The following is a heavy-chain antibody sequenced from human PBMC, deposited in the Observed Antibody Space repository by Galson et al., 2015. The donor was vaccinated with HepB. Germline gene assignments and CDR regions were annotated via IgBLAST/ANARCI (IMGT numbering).Heavy chain of an antibody. D-gene: IGHD4-11*01. V-gene: IGHV3-23*01. CDR3: AKDWEGDYSNPRDAFDI. J-gene: IGHJ3*02. CDR2: ISGSGGST. CDR1: GFTFSSYA. Sequence: SLRLSCAASGFTFSSYAMSWVRQAPGKGLEWVSAISGSGGSTYYADSVKGRFTISRDNSKNTLYLQMNSLRAEDTAVYYCAKDWEGDYSNPRDAFDIWGQGTMVTVSS.